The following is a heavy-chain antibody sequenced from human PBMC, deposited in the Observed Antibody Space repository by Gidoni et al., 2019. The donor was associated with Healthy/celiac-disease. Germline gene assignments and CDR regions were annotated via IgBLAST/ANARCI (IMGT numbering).Heavy chain of an antibody. V-gene: IGHV3-33*08. CDR2: IWYDGSNK. CDR3: ARDSPPSRWRAASNEVAFDI. D-gene: IGHD1-1*01. Sequence: QVQLVASGGGVVQPVRSLRLSCAASGFTFSRYGMHWVRQAPGKGLEGVAVIWYDGSNKYYADSVKGRFTISRDNSKNTLYLQMNSLRAEDTAVYYCARDSPPSRWRAASNEVAFDIWGQGTMVTVSS. J-gene: IGHJ3*02. CDR1: GFTFSRYG.